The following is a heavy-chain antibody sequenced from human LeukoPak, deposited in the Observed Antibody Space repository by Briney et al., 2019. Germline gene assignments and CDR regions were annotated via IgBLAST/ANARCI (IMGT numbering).Heavy chain of an antibody. J-gene: IGHJ4*02. V-gene: IGHV1-2*02. D-gene: IGHD1-1*01. CDR3: TRDSTRNYFEY. CDR1: GYTFTGNY. CDR2: INCNGGDT. Sequence: ASVKVSCKANGYTFTGNYIHWMRQAPGHGLEWMGWINCNGGDTHYPQKFQGRVTMTRDTSISTVYMELGSLESDDTAVYYCTRDSTRNYFEYWGQGAQVTVSS.